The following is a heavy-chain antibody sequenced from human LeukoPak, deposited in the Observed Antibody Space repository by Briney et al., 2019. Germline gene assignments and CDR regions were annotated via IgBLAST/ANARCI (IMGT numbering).Heavy chain of an antibody. Sequence: GGSLGLSCAASGFTFSSYSMNWVRQAPGKGLEWVSSISSSSSYIYYADSVKGRFTISRDNAKNSLYLQMNSLRAEDTAVYYCARDWVVAATGDAFDIWGQGTMVTVSS. CDR1: GFTFSSYS. CDR2: ISSSSSYI. V-gene: IGHV3-21*01. J-gene: IGHJ3*02. D-gene: IGHD2-15*01. CDR3: ARDWVVAATGDAFDI.